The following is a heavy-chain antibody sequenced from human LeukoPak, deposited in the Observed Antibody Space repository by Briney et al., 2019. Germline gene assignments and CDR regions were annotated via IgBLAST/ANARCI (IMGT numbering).Heavy chain of an antibody. CDR1: GGSISSHY. V-gene: IGHV4-59*11. Sequence: PSETLSLTCTVSGGSISSHYWSWIRQPPGKGLEWIGYIYFSGSTNYNPPLKSRVTISVDTSKNQFSLKLSSVTAADTAVYYCARGRSAYYYEYWGQGTLVTVSS. CDR3: ARGRSAYYYEY. J-gene: IGHJ4*02. CDR2: IYFSGST.